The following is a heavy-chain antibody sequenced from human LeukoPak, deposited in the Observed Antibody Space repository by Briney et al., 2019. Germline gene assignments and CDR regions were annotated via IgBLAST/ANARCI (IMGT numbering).Heavy chain of an antibody. Sequence: GGSLRLSCAASGFTFSSYAMHGVRQAPGKGLEWVAVVSYDGSNKYYADSVTGRFTISRDNSKNTLFLQMNSLRAEDAAVYYCARSPGAYCGGDCYPYYFDYWGQGTLVTVSS. V-gene: IGHV3-30-3*01. CDR3: ARSPGAYCGGDCYPYYFDY. D-gene: IGHD2-21*02. CDR1: GFTFSSYA. J-gene: IGHJ4*02. CDR2: VSYDGSNK.